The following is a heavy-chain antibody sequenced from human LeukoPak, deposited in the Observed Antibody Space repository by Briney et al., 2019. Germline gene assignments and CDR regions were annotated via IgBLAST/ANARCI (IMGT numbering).Heavy chain of an antibody. CDR1: GYSFSDGYY. J-gene: IGHJ4*02. Sequence: SETQSLTCTVSGYSFSDGYYWGWIRQPPGKGLEWIGSLHHRGSTYYNPSLKSRVTTSVDTSKNQIFLKLSSVTAADTAVYYCTRDGFLIAGSRFDDWGQGTLVTVTS. V-gene: IGHV4-38-2*02. CDR3: TRDGFLIAGSRFDD. CDR2: LHHRGST. D-gene: IGHD6-13*01.